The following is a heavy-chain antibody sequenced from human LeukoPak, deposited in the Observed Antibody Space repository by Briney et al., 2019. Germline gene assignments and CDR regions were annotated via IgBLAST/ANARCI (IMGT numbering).Heavy chain of an antibody. J-gene: IGHJ4*02. V-gene: IGHV3-7*01. CDR3: ARVQGKNYWDH. CDR1: GFTFSNFW. D-gene: IGHD4-23*01. CDR2: IKEDESEQ. Sequence: GGSLRLSCAASGFTFSNFWMSWVRQAPGKGLEWVANIKEDESEQYYVDSVKGRFTISRDNAKNSLFLQMNSLRAEDTAVFYCARVQGKNYWDHWGQGTLVSVSS.